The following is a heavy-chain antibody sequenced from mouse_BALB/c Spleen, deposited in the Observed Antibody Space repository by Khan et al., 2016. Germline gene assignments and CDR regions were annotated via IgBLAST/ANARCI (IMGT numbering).Heavy chain of an antibody. V-gene: IGHV3-2*02. J-gene: IGHJ2*01. Sequence: VQLKESGPGLVKPSQSLSLTCTVTGYSITSDYAWNWIRQFPGNKLEWMGYISYSGSTSYNPSLKSRISITRDTSKNQFFLQLNSVTTEDTATYYCASFITTVVATGALDYWGQGTTLTVSS. CDR3: ASFITTVVATGALDY. CDR1: GYSITSDYA. D-gene: IGHD1-1*01. CDR2: ISYSGST.